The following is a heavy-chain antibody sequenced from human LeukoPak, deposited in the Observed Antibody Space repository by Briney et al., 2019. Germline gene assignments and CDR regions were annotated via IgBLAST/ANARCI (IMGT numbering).Heavy chain of an antibody. CDR3: AKDGQAGTTSPASLDS. V-gene: IGHV3-23*01. Sequence: GGSLRLSCAGSGFIFSTFAMSWVRQGPGKWLEWVSSISGSGRTYYADSVKGRFTISRDNSKNTLYLQMNTVRAEDTAVYYCAKDGQAGTTSPASLDSWGQGTLVTVSS. CDR1: GFIFSTFA. CDR2: ISGSGRT. D-gene: IGHD1-26*01. J-gene: IGHJ5*01.